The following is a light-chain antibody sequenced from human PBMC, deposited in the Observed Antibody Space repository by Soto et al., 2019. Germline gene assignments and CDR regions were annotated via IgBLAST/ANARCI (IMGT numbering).Light chain of an antibody. CDR3: SSYTSSSTYV. J-gene: IGLJ1*01. CDR2: DVS. CDR1: SSDVGGYNY. Sequence: QSALTQPASVSVSPGQSITISCTGTSSDVGGYNYVSGYQQRPGKAPKLMIYDVSNRPSGVSNRFSGSTSGTTASLTISGLQAEDEADYYCSSYTSSSTYVFGTGTKVTVL. V-gene: IGLV2-14*01.